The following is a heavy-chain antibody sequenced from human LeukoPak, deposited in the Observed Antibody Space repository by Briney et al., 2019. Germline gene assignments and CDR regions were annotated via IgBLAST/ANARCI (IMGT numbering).Heavy chain of an antibody. CDR1: GYSISSGYY. CDR3: ARVIANAFDI. D-gene: IGHD2-21*01. Sequence: SETLSLTCTVSGYSISSGYYWGWIRQPPGKGLEWIGSIYHSGSTYYNPSLKSRVTISVDTSKNQFSLKLSSVTAADTAVYYCARVIANAFDIWGQGTMVTVSS. J-gene: IGHJ3*02. CDR2: IYHSGST. V-gene: IGHV4-38-2*02.